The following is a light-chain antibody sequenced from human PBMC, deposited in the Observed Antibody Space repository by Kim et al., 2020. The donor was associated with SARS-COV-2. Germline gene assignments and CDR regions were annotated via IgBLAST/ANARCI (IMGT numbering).Light chain of an antibody. CDR3: HQRSDWPPYT. V-gene: IGKV3-11*01. Sequence: EIVLTQSPATLSLSPGERATLSCRASQSVDSYLAWYQHKPGQAPRLLIYDATNRATGIPARFSGSGSGTDFTLTISSLEPEDFAVYYCHQRSDWPPYTFGRGTKLEI. CDR2: DAT. J-gene: IGKJ2*01. CDR1: QSVDSY.